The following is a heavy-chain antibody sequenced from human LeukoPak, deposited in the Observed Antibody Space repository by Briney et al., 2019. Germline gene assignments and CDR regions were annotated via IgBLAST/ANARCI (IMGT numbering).Heavy chain of an antibody. D-gene: IGHD3-10*01. CDR3: ARRDMVRGLDY. CDR2: IYPGDSDT. CDR1: GYTFTSYY. V-gene: IGHV5-51*01. J-gene: IGHJ4*02. Sequence: GESLKISCKTPGYTFTSYYIGWVRQMPGKGLEWMAIIYPGDSDTTYSPSFQGQVTISADKSTSTAYLQWSSLKASDTAMYYCARRDMVRGLDYWGQGTLVTVSS.